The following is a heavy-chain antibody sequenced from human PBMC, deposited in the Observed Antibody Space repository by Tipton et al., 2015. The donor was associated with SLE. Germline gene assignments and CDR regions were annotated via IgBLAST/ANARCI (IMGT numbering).Heavy chain of an antibody. V-gene: IGHV4-34*01. D-gene: IGHD2-15*01. Sequence: GLVKPSETLSLTCSVYGGSFSGYYWSWIRQPPGKGLEWIGEINHSGSTNYNPSLKSRVTISVDTSKNQFSLKLSSVTAADTAVYYCARKGNCSGGSCFDYWGQGTLVPVSS. CDR2: INHSGST. J-gene: IGHJ4*02. CDR3: ARKGNCSGGSCFDY. CDR1: GGSFSGYY.